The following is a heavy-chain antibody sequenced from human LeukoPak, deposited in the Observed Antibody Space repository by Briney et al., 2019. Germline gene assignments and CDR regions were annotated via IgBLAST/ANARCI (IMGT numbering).Heavy chain of an antibody. V-gene: IGHV3-11*05. Sequence: GGSLRLSCAGSGFVFSDFYINLIRHSPGKGLEWLAYISPDGSYTTYGDSVKGRFVISRDNAKNSVSLQMNSLRVEDTAVYFCASDQVSGVFDYWGQGARVTVS. J-gene: IGHJ4*02. CDR1: GFVFSDFY. D-gene: IGHD5/OR15-5a*01. CDR2: ISPDGSYT. CDR3: ASDQVSGVFDY.